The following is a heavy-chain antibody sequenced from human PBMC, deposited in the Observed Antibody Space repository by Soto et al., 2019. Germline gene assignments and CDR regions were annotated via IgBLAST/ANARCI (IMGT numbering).Heavy chain of an antibody. CDR1: GFTFSSYA. V-gene: IGHV3-23*01. CDR2: ISGSGGST. J-gene: IGHJ1*01. Sequence: EVQLLESGGGLVQPGGSLRLSCAASGFTFSSYAMSWVRQAPGKGLEWVSAISGSGGSTYYADSVKGRFTISRDNSKNTLYLQMTSLRAEDTAVYYCANSYGPPYAEYFQHWGQGTLVTVSS. D-gene: IGHD1-26*01. CDR3: ANSYGPPYAEYFQH.